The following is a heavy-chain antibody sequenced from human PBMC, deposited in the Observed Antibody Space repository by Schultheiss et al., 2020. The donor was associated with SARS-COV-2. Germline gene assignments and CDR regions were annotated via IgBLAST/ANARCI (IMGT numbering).Heavy chain of an antibody. Sequence: SQTLSLTCTVSGGSISSGDYYWSWIRQPPGKGLEWIGYIYYSGSTYYNPSLKSRVTISVDTSKNQFSLKLSSVTAADTAVYYCARDPTYYDFWSGPYYYGMDVWGQGTTVTVSS. CDR3: ARDPTYYDFWSGPYYYGMDV. D-gene: IGHD3-3*01. CDR1: GGSISSGDYY. V-gene: IGHV4-30-4*01. J-gene: IGHJ6*02. CDR2: IYYSGST.